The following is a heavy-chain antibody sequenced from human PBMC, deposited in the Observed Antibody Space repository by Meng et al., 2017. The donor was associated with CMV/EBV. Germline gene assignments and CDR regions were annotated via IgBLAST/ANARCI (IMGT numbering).Heavy chain of an antibody. CDR1: GGTFSSYA. CDR2: IIPIFGTA. J-gene: IGHJ6*02. D-gene: IGHD2-2*01. CDR3: ASNVVPAAMDYYYYGMDV. V-gene: IGHV1-69*05. Sequence: SVKVSCKASGGTFSSYAISWLRQAPGQGLEWMGGIIPIFGTANYAQKFQGRVTITTDESTSTAYMELSSLRSEDTAVYYCASNVVPAAMDYYYYGMDVWGQGTTVTVSS.